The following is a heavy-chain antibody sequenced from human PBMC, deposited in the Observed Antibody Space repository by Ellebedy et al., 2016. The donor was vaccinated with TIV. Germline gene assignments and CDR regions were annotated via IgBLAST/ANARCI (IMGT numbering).Heavy chain of an antibody. V-gene: IGHV3-23*01. D-gene: IGHD1-26*01. CDR1: GFTFSGYA. CDR3: AKDMVFGDGKWEIDV. Sequence: GESLKFSCAASGFTFSGYAMSWVRQAPGKGLEWVSGINNGGRTTSYADSVKGRFTISRDNSRSTLYLQMNSLRAEDSAVYYCAKDMVFGDGKWEIDVWGQGTTVTVSS. J-gene: IGHJ6*02. CDR2: INNGGRTT.